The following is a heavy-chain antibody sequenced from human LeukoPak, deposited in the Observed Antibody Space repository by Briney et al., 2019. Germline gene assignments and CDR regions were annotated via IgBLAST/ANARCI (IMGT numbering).Heavy chain of an antibody. D-gene: IGHD6-19*01. Sequence: GASVKVSCKASGYTFTGYYMHWVRQAPGQGLEWMGRINPNSGGTNYAQTFPGRVTMTRDTSISTAYMELSRLRSDDTAVYYCARTVAGDNDAFDIWGQGTMVTVSS. CDR3: ARTVAGDNDAFDI. CDR2: INPNSGGT. V-gene: IGHV1-2*06. J-gene: IGHJ3*02. CDR1: GYTFTGYY.